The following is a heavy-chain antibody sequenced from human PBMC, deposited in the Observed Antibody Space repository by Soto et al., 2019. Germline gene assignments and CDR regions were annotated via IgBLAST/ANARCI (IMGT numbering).Heavy chain of an antibody. V-gene: IGHV4-59*01. J-gene: IGHJ4*02. CDR2: IYYSGST. CDR1: NYSIGFFY. CDR3: ARVVVPAAPCFDY. D-gene: IGHD2-2*01. Sequence: SAPLSLTCTVSNYSIGFFYWSWIRQPPEKTLEWIWYIYYSGSTNYNPPLKSRVTISVDTSKNQFSLKLRSVTAADTAVCYCARVVVPAAPCFDYWGQGTVVTVSS.